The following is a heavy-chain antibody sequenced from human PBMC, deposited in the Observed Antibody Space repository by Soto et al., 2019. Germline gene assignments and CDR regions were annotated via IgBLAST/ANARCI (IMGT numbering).Heavy chain of an antibody. J-gene: IGHJ4*02. CDR2: IIPFANIA. D-gene: IGHD6-13*01. V-gene: IGHV1-69*08. Sequence: QVQLVQSGAEVKKPGSSVKVSCKASGGSFNSYTFNWVRQAPGQGLEWMGRIIPFANIANYAQAFQDRVTLXADTSATTVYMELRSLTSDDTAVYYCARDKAVINAAIGMAYWGQGTLVTVSS. CDR1: GGSFNSYT. CDR3: ARDKAVINAAIGMAY.